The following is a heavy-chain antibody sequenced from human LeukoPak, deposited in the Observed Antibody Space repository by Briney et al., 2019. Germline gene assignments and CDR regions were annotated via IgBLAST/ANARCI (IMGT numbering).Heavy chain of an antibody. D-gene: IGHD5-18*01. V-gene: IGHV4-38-2*02. CDR3: ARSAMVKGFDY. Sequence: SETLSLTCTVSGYSISSGYYWGWIRQPPGKGLEWIGSIYHSGSTYYNPSLKSRVTISVDTSKNQFSLKLSSVTAADTAVYYCARSAMVKGFDYWGQGTLVTVSS. CDR2: IYHSGST. J-gene: IGHJ4*02. CDR1: GYSISSGYY.